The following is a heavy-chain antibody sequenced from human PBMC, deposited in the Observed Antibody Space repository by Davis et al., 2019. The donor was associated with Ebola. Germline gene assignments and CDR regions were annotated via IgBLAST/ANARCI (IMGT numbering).Heavy chain of an antibody. CDR3: ARGMAAYCGGDCYTDFDY. D-gene: IGHD2-21*02. V-gene: IGHV1-18*01. CDR2: ISTYNGNT. J-gene: IGHJ4*02. Sequence: ASVKVSCKASGYSFTDDGISWVRQAPGQGLEWMGWISTYNGNTNYAQKVQGRITMTTDTSTSTAYMELRSLRSDDTAVYYCARGMAAYCGGDCYTDFDYWGQGTLVTVSS. CDR1: GYSFTDDG.